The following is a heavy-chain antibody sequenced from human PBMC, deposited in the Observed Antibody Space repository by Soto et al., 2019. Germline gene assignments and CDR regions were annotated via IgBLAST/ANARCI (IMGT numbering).Heavy chain of an antibody. Sequence: ASVKVSCKASGYTFTSYAMHWVRQAPGQRLEWMGWSNAGNGNTKYSQEFQGRVTITRDTSASTAYMELSSLRSEDTAVYYCARVLGATIYDYGMDVWGQGTTVTVSS. CDR2: SNAGNGNT. J-gene: IGHJ6*02. CDR1: GYTFTSYA. V-gene: IGHV1-3*01. CDR3: ARVLGATIYDYGMDV. D-gene: IGHD5-12*01.